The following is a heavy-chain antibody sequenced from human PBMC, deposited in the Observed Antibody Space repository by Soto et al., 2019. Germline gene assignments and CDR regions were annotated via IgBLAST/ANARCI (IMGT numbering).Heavy chain of an antibody. CDR2: IYYSGST. D-gene: IGHD3-10*01. J-gene: IGHJ5*02. Sequence: SETLSLTCTVSGGSISSSSYYWGWIRQPPGKGLEWIGSIYYSGSTYYNPSLKSRVTISVDTSKNQFSLKLSSVTAADTAVYYCARLYGSGFDPWGQGTLVTVSS. CDR1: GGSISSSSYY. CDR3: ARLYGSGFDP. V-gene: IGHV4-39*01.